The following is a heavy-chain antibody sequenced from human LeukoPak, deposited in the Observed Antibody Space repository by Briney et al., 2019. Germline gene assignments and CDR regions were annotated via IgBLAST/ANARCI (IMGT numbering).Heavy chain of an antibody. D-gene: IGHD5-24*01. Sequence: GESLKISCKGSGYSFTTYWIAWVRQMPGKGLEWMGIIYPCDSETKYSPSFQGQVTISADKSISTAYLQWGSLKASDTAMYYCARSPRDGYHDAFDIWGQGAMVTVSS. V-gene: IGHV5-51*01. CDR1: GYSFTTYW. CDR2: IYPCDSET. CDR3: ARSPRDGYHDAFDI. J-gene: IGHJ3*02.